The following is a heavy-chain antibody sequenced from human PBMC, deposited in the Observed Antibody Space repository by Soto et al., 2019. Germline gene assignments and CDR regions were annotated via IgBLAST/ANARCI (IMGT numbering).Heavy chain of an antibody. CDR1: GFPFSSYV. J-gene: IGHJ4*02. D-gene: IGHD6-13*01. V-gene: IGHV3-23*03. CDR2: IYSGGST. CDR3: ARASIAAAGYYFDY. Sequence: EVQLLESGGGLVQPGGSLRLSCAVSGFPFSSYVMSWVRQAPGKGLEWVSVIYSGGSTYYADSVKGRFTISRDNSKNTLYLQMNSLRAEDTAVYYCARASIAAAGYYFDYWGQGTLVTVSS.